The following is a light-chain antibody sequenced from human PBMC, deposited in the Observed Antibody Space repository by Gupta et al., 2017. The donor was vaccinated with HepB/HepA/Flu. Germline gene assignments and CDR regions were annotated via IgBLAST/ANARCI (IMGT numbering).Light chain of an antibody. Sequence: QSVLPQPPPVSPAPGEKVTISCSGTSSNIGNNYVSWYQQFPGTAPRLLICENNDRPSGIPDRFSGSKSGTSATLAITGLQTGDEADYYFVTWDGSRDGIIFGGGTKLTVL. V-gene: IGLV1-51*02. CDR1: SSNIGNNY. CDR3: VTWDGSRDGII. CDR2: ENN. J-gene: IGLJ2*01.